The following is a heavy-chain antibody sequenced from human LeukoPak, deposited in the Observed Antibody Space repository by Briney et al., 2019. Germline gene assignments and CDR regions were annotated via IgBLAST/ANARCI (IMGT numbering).Heavy chain of an antibody. Sequence: ASVKVSCMASGYTFTSYGISWVRQAPGRGLEWMGWISAYNGNTNYAQKLQGRVTMTTDTSTSTAYMELRSLRSDDTAVYYCARNAGYGGSTDYWGQGTLVTVSS. CDR3: ARNAGYGGSTDY. CDR1: GYTFTSYG. CDR2: ISAYNGNT. V-gene: IGHV1-18*01. D-gene: IGHD1-26*01. J-gene: IGHJ4*02.